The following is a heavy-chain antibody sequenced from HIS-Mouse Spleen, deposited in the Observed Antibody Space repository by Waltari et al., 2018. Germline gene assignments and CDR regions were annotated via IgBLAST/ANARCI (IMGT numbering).Heavy chain of an antibody. CDR2: INHSGST. J-gene: IGHJ5*02. CDR3: ARDMYSSSWYWFDP. CDR1: GGSFSGSY. D-gene: IGHD6-13*01. Sequence: QVQLQQWGAGLLKPSETLSLTCAVYGGSFSGSYWCWTRQPPGKGLEWIGEINHSGSTNYNPSLKSRVTISVDTSKNQFSLKLSSVTAADTAVYYCARDMYSSSWYWFDPWGQGTLVTVSS. V-gene: IGHV4-34*01.